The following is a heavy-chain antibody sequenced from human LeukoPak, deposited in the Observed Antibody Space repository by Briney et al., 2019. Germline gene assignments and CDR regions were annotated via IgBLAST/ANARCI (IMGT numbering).Heavy chain of an antibody. CDR2: ISWNSGST. D-gene: IGHD5-12*01. CDR3: AGWGYSGYEY. Sequence: PGGSLRLSCAASGFTFDDYAMHWVRQAPGKGLEWVSGISWNSGSTGYAGSVKGRFTISRDNAKNSLYLQMNSLRAEDTALYYCAGWGYSGYEYWGQGTLVTVSS. CDR1: GFTFDDYA. V-gene: IGHV3-9*01. J-gene: IGHJ4*02.